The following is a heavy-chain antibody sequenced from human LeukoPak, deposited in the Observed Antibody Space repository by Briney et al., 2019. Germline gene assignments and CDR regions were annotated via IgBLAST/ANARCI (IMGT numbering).Heavy chain of an antibody. D-gene: IGHD2-2*01. CDR3: AKDRYCSSTNCPYDY. Sequence: GGSLRLSCAASGFTVSSNYMSWVRQAPGKGLEWVSVIYSGGSTYYADSVKGRFTISGDNSKNTLYLQMNSLRAEDTAVYYCAKDRYCSSTNCPYDYWGQGTLVAVSS. CDR1: GFTVSSNY. V-gene: IGHV3-66*01. CDR2: IYSGGST. J-gene: IGHJ4*02.